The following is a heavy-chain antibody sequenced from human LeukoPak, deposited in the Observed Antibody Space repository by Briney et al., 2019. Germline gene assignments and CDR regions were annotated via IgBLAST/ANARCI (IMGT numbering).Heavy chain of an antibody. CDR1: GGSFSGYY. J-gene: IGHJ4*02. D-gene: IGHD2-8*02. Sequence: PSETLSLTCAVYGGSFSGYYWSWIRQPPGKGLEWIGEINHSGSTNYNPSLKSRVTISVDTSKNQFSLKLTSVTAADTAVYYCARKLIVLTPAYLDYWGQGNLVTVSS. V-gene: IGHV4-34*01. CDR2: INHSGST. CDR3: ARKLIVLTPAYLDY.